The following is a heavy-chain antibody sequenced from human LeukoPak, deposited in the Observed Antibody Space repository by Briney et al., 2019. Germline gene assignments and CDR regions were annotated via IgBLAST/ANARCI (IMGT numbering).Heavy chain of an antibody. J-gene: IGHJ6*03. CDR1: GYSISSGYY. V-gene: IGHV4-38-2*01. CDR3: ARGDDYPAYYYYYYMDV. D-gene: IGHD2-21*02. CDR2: IYHSGST. Sequence: SETLSLTCAVSGYSISSGYYWGWIRQPPGKGLEWIGSIYHSGSTYYNPSLKRRVTISVDTSKNQFSLKLSSVTAADTAVYYCARGDDYPAYYYYYYMDVWGKGTTVTVSS.